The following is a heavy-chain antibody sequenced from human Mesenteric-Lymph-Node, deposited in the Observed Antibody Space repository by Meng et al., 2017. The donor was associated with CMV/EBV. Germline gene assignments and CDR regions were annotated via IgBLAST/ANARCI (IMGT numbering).Heavy chain of an antibody. V-gene: IGHV4-59*01. CDR1: GGSISSYY. D-gene: IGHD3-3*01. CDR2: IYYSGST. J-gene: IGHJ6*02. Sequence: SETLSLTCTVSGGSISSYYWSWIRQPPGKGLEWIGYIYYSGSTNYNPSLKSRVTISVDTSKNQFPLKLSSVTAADTAVYYCARGRMRITIFGVVTYMDVWGQGTTVTVSS. CDR3: ARGRMRITIFGVVTYMDV.